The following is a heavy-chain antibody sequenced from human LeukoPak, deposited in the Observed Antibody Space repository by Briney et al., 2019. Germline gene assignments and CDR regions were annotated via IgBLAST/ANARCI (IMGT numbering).Heavy chain of an antibody. J-gene: IGHJ6*03. V-gene: IGHV4-59*08. CDR3: ARHIYGAYYYMDV. CDR2: IYDTGDI. CDR1: GDSVSRCY. Sequence: PSETLSLTCTVSGDSVSRCYWSWIRLPPGKGLEWIGYIYDTGDISYNPSLKSRVAMSVDTSRNQFSLKLSSVTAADTAVYYCARHIYGAYYYMDVWGKGTTVTVSS. D-gene: IGHD3-10*01.